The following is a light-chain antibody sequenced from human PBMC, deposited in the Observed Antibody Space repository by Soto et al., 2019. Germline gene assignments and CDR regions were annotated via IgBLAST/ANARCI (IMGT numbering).Light chain of an antibody. Sequence: EIVMTQSPATLSVSPGERATLSCRASQSVGSNLAWYQQKPGQAPRLLIYGTSTRATGIPARFSGSGSGTEFTRTISSLQSEDFAVYYGQQYNDWSRTFGQGTKVEVK. V-gene: IGKV3-15*01. CDR3: QQYNDWSRT. CDR2: GTS. CDR1: QSVGSN. J-gene: IGKJ1*01.